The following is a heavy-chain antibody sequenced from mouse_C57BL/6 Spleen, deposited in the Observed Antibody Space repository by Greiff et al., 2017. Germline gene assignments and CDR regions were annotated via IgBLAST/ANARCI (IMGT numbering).Heavy chain of an antibody. CDR2: INPNNGGT. Sequence: EVQLQQSGPELVKPGASVKISCKASGYTFTDYYMNWVKQSHGKSLEWIGDINPNNGGTSYNQKFKGKATLTVDKSSSTAYMELRSLTSEDAAVYYCAREGNGYDDGGYFDYWGQGTTLTVSS. J-gene: IGHJ2*01. CDR3: AREGNGYDDGGYFDY. D-gene: IGHD2-2*01. V-gene: IGHV1-26*01. CDR1: GYTFTDYY.